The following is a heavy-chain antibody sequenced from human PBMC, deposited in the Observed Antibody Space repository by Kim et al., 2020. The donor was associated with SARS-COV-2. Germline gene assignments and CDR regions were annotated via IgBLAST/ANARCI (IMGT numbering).Heavy chain of an antibody. CDR2: ISYDGSNK. CDR3: AKDKFYYDSSGYYWYYSYYSMDV. CDR1: GFTFSSYG. J-gene: IGHJ6*02. Sequence: GGSLRLSCAASGFTFSSYGMHWVRQAPGKGLEWVAVISYDGSNKYYADSVKGRFTISRDNSKNTLYLQMNSLRAEDTAVYYCAKDKFYYDSSGYYWYYSYYSMDVWGQGTTVTVSS. D-gene: IGHD3-22*01. V-gene: IGHV3-30*18.